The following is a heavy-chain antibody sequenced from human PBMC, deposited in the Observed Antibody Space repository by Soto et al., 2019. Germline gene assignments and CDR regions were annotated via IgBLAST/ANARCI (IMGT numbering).Heavy chain of an antibody. D-gene: IGHD6-13*01. CDR3: ARGLAAAGLRSAFDI. Sequence: SVKVSCKASGGTFSSYAISWVRQAPGQGLEWMGGIIPIFGTANYAQKFQGRVTITADESTSTAYMELSSLRSEDTAVYYCARGLAAAGLRSAFDIWRQGTMVTVSS. J-gene: IGHJ3*02. V-gene: IGHV1-69*13. CDR1: GGTFSSYA. CDR2: IIPIFGTA.